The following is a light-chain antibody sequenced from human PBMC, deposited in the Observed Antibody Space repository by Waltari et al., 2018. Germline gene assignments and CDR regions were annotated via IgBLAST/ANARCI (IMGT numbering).Light chain of an antibody. J-gene: IGKJ1*01. CDR1: QGISSC. Sequence: DSQMTQSPSTLSASVGDRGTITCRTSQGISSCLAWYQHRPGKAPKLLIYQASTLESGVPSRFSGSGSGTEFTLTISSLQPDDSATYYCQQYDHYPWTFGQGTKVELK. CDR3: QQYDHYPWT. V-gene: IGKV1-5*03. CDR2: QAS.